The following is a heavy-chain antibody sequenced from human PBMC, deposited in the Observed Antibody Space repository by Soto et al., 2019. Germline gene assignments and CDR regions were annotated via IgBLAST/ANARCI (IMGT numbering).Heavy chain of an antibody. CDR1: GGSITVYY. CDR3: ARAEYNYGPFDY. V-gene: IGHV4-4*07. D-gene: IGHD5-18*01. CDR2: IYTSGTT. J-gene: IGHJ4*01. Sequence: PSETLSLTCTVSGGSITVYYLNWIRQPAGKGLEWIGHIYTSGTTNYNPSFKSRVTMSLETSQNQFSLRLTSVTAADTAVYYCARAEYNYGPFDYWGHATLLPVSS.